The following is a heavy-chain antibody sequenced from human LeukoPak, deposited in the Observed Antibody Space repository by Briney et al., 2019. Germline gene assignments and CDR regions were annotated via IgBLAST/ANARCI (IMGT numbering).Heavy chain of an antibody. CDR3: ARGPNYYDSSGYLAPFDY. Sequence: SETLSLTCTVSGGSISSYYWSWIRQPPGRGLEWIGYIYYSGSTNYNPSLKSRVTISVDTSKNQFSLKLSSVTAADTAVYYCARGPNYYDSSGYLAPFDYWGQGTLVTVSS. D-gene: IGHD3-22*01. CDR2: IYYSGST. J-gene: IGHJ4*02. V-gene: IGHV4-59*12. CDR1: GGSISSYY.